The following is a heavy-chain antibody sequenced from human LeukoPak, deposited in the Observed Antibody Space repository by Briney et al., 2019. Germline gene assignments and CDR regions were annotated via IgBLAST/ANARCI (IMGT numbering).Heavy chain of an antibody. D-gene: IGHD2-2*01. Sequence: PSETLSLTCAVYGGSFSGYYWSWIRQPPGKGLEWIGEINHSGSTNYNPSLKSRVTISVDTSKNQFSLKLSSVTAADTAVYYCARGGRGGIVVVPAALNWFDPWGQGTLVTVSS. CDR3: ARGGRGGIVVVPAALNWFDP. CDR1: GGSFSGYY. J-gene: IGHJ5*02. CDR2: INHSGST. V-gene: IGHV4-34*01.